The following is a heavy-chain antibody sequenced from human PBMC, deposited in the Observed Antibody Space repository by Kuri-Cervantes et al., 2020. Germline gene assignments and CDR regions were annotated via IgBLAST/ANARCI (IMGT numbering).Heavy chain of an antibody. CDR3: ARVGPTMTGAYFDY. Sequence: GESLKISCAASGFTFSSYAMHWVRQAPGKGLEWVAVISYDGSNKYYADSVKGRFTISRDNSKNTLYLQMNSLRAEDTAVYYCARVGPTMTGAYFDYWAREPWSPSPQ. CDR1: GFTFSSYA. V-gene: IGHV3-30-3*01. J-gene: IGHJ4*02. D-gene: IGHD3-9*01. CDR2: ISYDGSNK.